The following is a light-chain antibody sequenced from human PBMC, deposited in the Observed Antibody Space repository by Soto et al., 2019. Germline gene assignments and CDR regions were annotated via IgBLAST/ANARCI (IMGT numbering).Light chain of an antibody. CDR2: GAS. Sequence: EIXXTXXXXTLSLSPGERATLXCRASQSVSXSYLAWYRQKPGQAPRPLIYGASSRAIGIPDRFSGXXSGTXFTLTISRLEPEDFAVYYCQQYGSSPWTFGQGTKVEXK. V-gene: IGKV3-20*01. CDR1: QSVSXSY. J-gene: IGKJ1*01. CDR3: QQYGSSPWT.